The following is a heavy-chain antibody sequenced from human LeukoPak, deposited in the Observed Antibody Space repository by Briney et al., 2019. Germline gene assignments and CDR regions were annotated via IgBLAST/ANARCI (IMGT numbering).Heavy chain of an antibody. J-gene: IGHJ4*02. V-gene: IGHV1-3*01. CDR1: GYTFTNYA. D-gene: IGHD3/OR15-3a*01. CDR2: INSGNGKI. Sequence: SVNVSCMASGYTFTNYAMQWVRQAPGKGLEWMGWINSGNGKIKYSHKFQGRVTITRDTSASTAYKELSSMRSEDTAVFYCARGIWTSSSVEYHFDYWGQGTLVTVSS. CDR3: ARGIWTSSSVEYHFDY.